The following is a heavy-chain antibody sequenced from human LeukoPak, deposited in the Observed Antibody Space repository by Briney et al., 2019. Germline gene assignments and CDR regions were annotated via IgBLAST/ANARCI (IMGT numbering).Heavy chain of an antibody. CDR3: RATKHYYDSSGSEGNAFDI. CDR2: IYYSGST. J-gene: IGHJ3*02. V-gene: IGHV4-31*03. Sequence: PSQTLSLTCTVSGGSISSGGYYWSWIRQHPGKGLEWIGYIYYSGSTYYNPSLKSRVTISVDTSKNQFSLKLSSVTAADTAVYYGRATKHYYDSSGSEGNAFDIWGQGTMVTVSS. CDR1: GGSISSGGYY. D-gene: IGHD3-22*01.